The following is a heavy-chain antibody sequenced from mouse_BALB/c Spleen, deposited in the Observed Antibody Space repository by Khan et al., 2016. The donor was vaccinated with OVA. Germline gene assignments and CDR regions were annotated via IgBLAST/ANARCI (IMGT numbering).Heavy chain of an antibody. CDR1: GYTFTNYG. CDR2: INTCTGEP. J-gene: IGHJ1*01. Sequence: QIQLVQSGPELKKPGETVKISCKASGYTFTNYGMNWVKQAPGKGLKWMGWINTCTGEPTYADDFKGRFAFSLETSASTAYLQINNLKTEETATNFCARMKPYWYFDVWGAGTTVTVSS. V-gene: IGHV9-3-1*01. CDR3: ARMKPYWYFDV.